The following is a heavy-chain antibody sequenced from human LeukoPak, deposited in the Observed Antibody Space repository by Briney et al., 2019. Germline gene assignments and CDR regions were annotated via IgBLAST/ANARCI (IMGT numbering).Heavy chain of an antibody. CDR1: GFTFSSYS. V-gene: IGHV3-48*01. Sequence: GGSLRLSCAASGFTFSSYSMNWVRQAPGKGLEWVSYISSSSSTIYYADSVKGRFTISRDNAKNSLYLQMNSLRVEDTAVYYCARNAYRTFDSWDQGTLVTVSS. D-gene: IGHD1-14*01. CDR3: ARNAYRTFDS. J-gene: IGHJ4*02. CDR2: ISSSSSTI.